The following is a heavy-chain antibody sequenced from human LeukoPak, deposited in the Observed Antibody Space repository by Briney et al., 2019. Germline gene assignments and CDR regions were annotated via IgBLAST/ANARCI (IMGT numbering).Heavy chain of an antibody. Sequence: ASVKVSCKASGYTFTSYYMHWVRQAPGQGLEWMGIINPSGGSTSYAQKSQGRVTMTRDMSTSTVYMELSSLRSEDTAVYYCARAGGIVVVPAEAEFDPWGQGTLVTVSS. J-gene: IGHJ5*02. CDR1: GYTFTSYY. CDR2: INPSGGST. V-gene: IGHV1-46*01. D-gene: IGHD2-2*01. CDR3: ARAGGIVVVPAEAEFDP.